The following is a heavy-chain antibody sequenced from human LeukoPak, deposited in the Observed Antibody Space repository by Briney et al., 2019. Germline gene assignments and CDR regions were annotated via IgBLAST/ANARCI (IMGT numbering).Heavy chain of an antibody. CDR1: GFTVSGNY. CDR2: IYSGGTT. CDR3: ARDFEFGSAAGTPN. V-gene: IGHV3-53*01. Sequence: WGSLRLSCAVSGFTVSGNYMSWVRQAPGKGLEWVSLIYSGGTTYYADSVKGRFTISRDNSKNTLYLQMNSLRAEDTAVYYCARDFEFGSAAGTPNWGQGTLVTVSS. D-gene: IGHD6-13*01. J-gene: IGHJ4*02.